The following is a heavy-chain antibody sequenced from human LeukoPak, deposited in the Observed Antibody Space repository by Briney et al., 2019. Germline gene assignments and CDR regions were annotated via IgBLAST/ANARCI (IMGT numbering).Heavy chain of an antibody. J-gene: IGHJ3*02. V-gene: IGHV3-23*01. Sequence: GGSLRLSCAASGFTFSSYAMSWVRQAPGKGLEWVSAISGSGGSTYYADSVKGRFTISRDNSKNTLYLQMNSLRAEDTAVYYCAKQVDRITMIVVVAAFDIWGQGTMVTVSS. D-gene: IGHD3-22*01. CDR3: AKQVDRITMIVVVAAFDI. CDR2: ISGSGGST. CDR1: GFTFSSYA.